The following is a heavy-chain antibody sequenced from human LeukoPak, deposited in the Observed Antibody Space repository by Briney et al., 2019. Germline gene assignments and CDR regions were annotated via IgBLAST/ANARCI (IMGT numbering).Heavy chain of an antibody. CDR2: INHSGST. Sequence: SETLSLTCAVYGGSFSGYYWSWIRQPPGKGLEWIGEINHSGSTNYNPSLKSRVTISVDTSKNQFSLKLSSVTAADTAVYYCAGGPKQQLIWGRASTGFDPWGQGTLVTVSS. CDR1: GGSFSGYY. V-gene: IGHV4-34*01. CDR3: AGGPKQQLIWGRASTGFDP. D-gene: IGHD6-13*01. J-gene: IGHJ5*02.